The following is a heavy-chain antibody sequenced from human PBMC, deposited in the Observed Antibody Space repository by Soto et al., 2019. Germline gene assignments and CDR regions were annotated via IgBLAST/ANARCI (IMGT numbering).Heavy chain of an antibody. CDR1: GYTFTSYD. Sequence: ASVKVSCKASGYTFTSYDINWVRQATGQGLEWMGWMNPNSGNTGYAQKFQGRVTMTRNTSISTAYMELSSLRPEHTAVYYCGRGRIKHPGGVYWGRGSMVTASS. CDR2: MNPNSGNT. D-gene: IGHD2-8*02. V-gene: IGHV1-8*01. CDR3: GRGRIKHPGGVY. J-gene: IGHJ4*02.